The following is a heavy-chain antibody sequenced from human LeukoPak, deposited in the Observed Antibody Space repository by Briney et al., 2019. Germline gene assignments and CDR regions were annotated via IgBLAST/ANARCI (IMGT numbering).Heavy chain of an antibody. CDR3: ARAPALYCSGGSCYNDY. CDR2: TYYRSKWYN. J-gene: IGHJ4*02. CDR1: GDSVSSNSAA. Sequence: SQTLSLTCAISGDSVSSNSAAWNWIRQSPSRGLEWLGRTYYRSKWYNDYAVSVKSRITINPDTSKNQFSLQLNSVTPEDTAVYYCARAPALYCSGGSCYNDYWGQGTLVTVSS. V-gene: IGHV6-1*01. D-gene: IGHD2-15*01.